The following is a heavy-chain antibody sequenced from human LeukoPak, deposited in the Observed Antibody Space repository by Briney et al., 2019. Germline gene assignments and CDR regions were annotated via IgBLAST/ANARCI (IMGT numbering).Heavy chain of an antibody. V-gene: IGHV1-69*13. D-gene: IGHD3-10*01. Sequence: SVKVSCKASGGTFSSYAISWVRQAPGQGLEWMGGIIPIFGTANYAQKFQGRVTITADESTSTAYMELSSLRSEDTAVYYCVSSMVRGVIIEYYYYGMDVWGQGTTVTVSS. CDR1: GGTFSSYA. J-gene: IGHJ6*02. CDR3: VSSMVRGVIIEYYYYGMDV. CDR2: IIPIFGTA.